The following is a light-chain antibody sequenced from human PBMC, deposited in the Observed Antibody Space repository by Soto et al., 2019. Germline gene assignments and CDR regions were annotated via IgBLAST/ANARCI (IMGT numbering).Light chain of an antibody. CDR1: QSVRTN. CDR2: GAS. Sequence: EIVMTQSPATLSVSLGERVIVSCRASQSVRTNLAWYQQKPGQAPRLLIYGASTRATDVPVRLSGSGSGTEFTLTITSLQSEDFAVYYCQQYNNWPPWTFGQGTKVEIK. J-gene: IGKJ1*01. CDR3: QQYNNWPPWT. V-gene: IGKV3-15*01.